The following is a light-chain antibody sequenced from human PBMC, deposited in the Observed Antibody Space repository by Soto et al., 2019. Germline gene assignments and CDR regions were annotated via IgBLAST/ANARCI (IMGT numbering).Light chain of an antibody. J-gene: IGLJ1*01. Sequence: QSVLTQPASMSGSPGQSVTISCAGASRDVTDSDSVSWYQHRPGEAPELKILDFTYRPSGVSDRFSGSLSADTASLTISGLQVEDEGDYYCVSYTNPGTYVFGPGTKLTVL. V-gene: IGLV2-14*03. CDR1: SRDVTDSDS. CDR3: VSYTNPGTYV. CDR2: DFT.